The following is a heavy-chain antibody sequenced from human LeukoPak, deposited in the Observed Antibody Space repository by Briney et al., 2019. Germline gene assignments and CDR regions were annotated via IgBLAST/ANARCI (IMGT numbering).Heavy chain of an antibody. J-gene: IGHJ4*02. V-gene: IGHV3-23*01. D-gene: IGHD6-13*01. Sequence: GGSLRLSCAASGFTFSSYAMTWVRQAPGKGLEWVSAISGSGGSTYYADSVKGRFTISRDNSKNTRYLQMNSLRAEDTAVYYCAKGSYSTEGYWGQGTLVSVSS. CDR2: ISGSGGST. CDR3: AKGSYSTEGY. CDR1: GFTFSSYA.